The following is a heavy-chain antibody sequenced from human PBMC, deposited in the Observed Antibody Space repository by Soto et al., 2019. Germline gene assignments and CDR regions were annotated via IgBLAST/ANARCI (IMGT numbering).Heavy chain of an antibody. D-gene: IGHD4-4*01. CDR1: GFTFTDFY. CDR3: AGWGGHDYNY. V-gene: IGHV3-7*03. Sequence: EVQLVQSGGGLVQPGGSLRLSCVGSGFTFTDFYMNWVRQAPGKGLEWVANIRPDGSETNYVESVKGRFTTSRDNAKNSLFLQMNSLRADDTAVYYCAGWGGHDYNYWGQGILVTSPQ. J-gene: IGHJ4*02. CDR2: IRPDGSET.